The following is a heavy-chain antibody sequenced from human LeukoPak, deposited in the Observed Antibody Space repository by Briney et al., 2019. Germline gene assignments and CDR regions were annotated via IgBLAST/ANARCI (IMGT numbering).Heavy chain of an antibody. Sequence: SVKVSCKASGFTFTSSAVQWVRQARGQRLEWIGWIVVGSGDTNYAQKFQERVTITRDMSTSTAYMELSSLRSEDTAVYYCAADFRITTAGNYYYYGMDVWGKGTTVTVSS. D-gene: IGHD3-10*01. CDR3: AADFRITTAGNYYYYGMDV. CDR1: GFTFTSSA. V-gene: IGHV1-58*01. CDR2: IVVGSGDT. J-gene: IGHJ6*04.